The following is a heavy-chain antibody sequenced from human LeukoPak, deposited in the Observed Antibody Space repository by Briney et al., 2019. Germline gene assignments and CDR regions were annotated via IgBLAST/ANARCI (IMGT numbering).Heavy chain of an antibody. Sequence: GGSLRLSCAASGFAFTSYALSWVRQAPGKRLEWVSAISGSGGSTYYADSVKGRFTISRDNFKNTLYLQMNSLRAEDTAVYYCVKNNILTGYDLYYFDYWGQGTLVTVSS. J-gene: IGHJ4*02. V-gene: IGHV3-23*01. CDR3: VKNNILTGYDLYYFDY. CDR2: ISGSGGST. D-gene: IGHD3-9*01. CDR1: GFAFTSYA.